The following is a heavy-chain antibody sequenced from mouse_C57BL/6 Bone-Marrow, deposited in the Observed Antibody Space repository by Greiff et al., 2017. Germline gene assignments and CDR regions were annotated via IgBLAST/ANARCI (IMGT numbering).Heavy chain of an antibody. D-gene: IGHD1-1*02. CDR3: ARWYYYYAMDY. CDR1: GYNFTNYW. Sequence: VKLQESGAELVRPGTSVKMSCKASGYNFTNYWIGWAKQRPGHGLEWSGDIYPGGGYTKYNEKFKGKATLTADKSSSTAYMQFSSLTSEDSAIYYCARWYYYYAMDYWGQGTSVTVSS. CDR2: IYPGGGYT. V-gene: IGHV1-63*01. J-gene: IGHJ4*01.